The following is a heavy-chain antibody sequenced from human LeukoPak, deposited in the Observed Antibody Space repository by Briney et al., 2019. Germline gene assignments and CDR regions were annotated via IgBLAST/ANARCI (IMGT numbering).Heavy chain of an antibody. J-gene: IGHJ6*03. CDR2: IYYSGST. CDR3: AREGYYYGSGSETFYYMDV. CDR1: GGSISSSNYY. Sequence: SETLSLTCTVSGGSISSSNYYWGWIRQPPGKGLEWIGTIYYSGSTYYNPSLKSRVTISIDTSKKQFSLKLSSVTAADTAVYYCAREGYYYGSGSETFYYMDVWGKGTTVTISS. D-gene: IGHD3-10*01. V-gene: IGHV4-39*02.